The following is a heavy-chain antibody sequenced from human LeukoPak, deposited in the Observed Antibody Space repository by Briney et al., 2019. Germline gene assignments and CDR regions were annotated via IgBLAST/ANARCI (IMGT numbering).Heavy chain of an antibody. Sequence: PSETLSLTCAVYGGSFSGYYWSWIRQPPGKGLEWTGEINHSGSTNYNPSLKSRVTISVDTSKNQFSLKLSSVTAADAAVYYCARGTYYYDSSGYYSNWFDPWGQGTLVTVSS. V-gene: IGHV4-34*01. D-gene: IGHD3-22*01. CDR1: GGSFSGYY. J-gene: IGHJ5*02. CDR2: INHSGST. CDR3: ARGTYYYDSSGYYSNWFDP.